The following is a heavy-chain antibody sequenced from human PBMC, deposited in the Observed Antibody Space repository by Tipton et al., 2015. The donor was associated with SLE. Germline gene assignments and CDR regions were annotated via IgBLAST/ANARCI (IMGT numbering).Heavy chain of an antibody. Sequence: TLSLTCAVYGGSISSGDYYWSWIRQPPGKGLEWIGYIYYSGSTYYNPSLKSRVTISVDTSKNQFSLKLSSVTAADPAVYYCARIAARPDNWFDPWGQGPLVTVSS. CDR3: ARIAARPDNWFDP. V-gene: IGHV4-30-4*08. D-gene: IGHD6-6*01. CDR2: IYYSGST. CDR1: GGSISSGDYY. J-gene: IGHJ5*02.